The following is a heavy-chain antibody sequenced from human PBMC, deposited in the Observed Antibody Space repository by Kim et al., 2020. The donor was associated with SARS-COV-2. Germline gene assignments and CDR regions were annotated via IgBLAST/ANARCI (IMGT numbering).Heavy chain of an antibody. CDR2: TYSMSQRYT. Sequence: SQTLSLTCGISGDSVSSHSVAWNWIRQSPSGGPGWLGRTYSMSQRYTDYALSVKSRISINPDTSKTQISLQLNSVTPEDTAVSYCARGVYQQLVPRRDFWGQGTLVPVSS. V-gene: IGHV6-1*01. CDR3: ARGVYQQLVPRRDF. CDR1: GDSVSSHSVA. D-gene: IGHD6-13*01. J-gene: IGHJ4*02.